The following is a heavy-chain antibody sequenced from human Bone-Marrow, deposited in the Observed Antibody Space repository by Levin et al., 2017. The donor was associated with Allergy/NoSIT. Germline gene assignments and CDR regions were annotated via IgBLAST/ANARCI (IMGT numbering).Heavy chain of an antibody. Sequence: ASVKVSCKTSGYVFATHYMHWVRQAPRQGLEWMGLIDPSGGATTYTQNFQGRVTVTRDASTATVYLELTNLTSEDTGIYYCTRDNRMPVGGTGWFDPWGQGTLVTVFS. CDR3: TRDNRMPVGGTGWFDP. J-gene: IGHJ5*02. CDR2: IDPSGGAT. D-gene: IGHD4-23*01. V-gene: IGHV1-46*03. CDR1: GYVFATHY.